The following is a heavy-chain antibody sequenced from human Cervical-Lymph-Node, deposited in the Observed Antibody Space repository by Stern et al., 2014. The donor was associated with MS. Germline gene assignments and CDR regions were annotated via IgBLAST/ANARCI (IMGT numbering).Heavy chain of an antibody. D-gene: IGHD3-3*01. CDR1: GGSISSYY. V-gene: IGHV4-59*08. J-gene: IGHJ4*02. CDR2: VHYSGTT. Sequence: QVQLVQSGPGLVKPSETLSLTCSVSGGSISSYYWNWIRQPPGKGLEWIANVHYSGTTNYNPSLKSRVTILLDTSMNKISLKLTSVIAADTAVYYCAGSGTYYPDYWGQGILVTVSS. CDR3: AGSGTYYPDY.